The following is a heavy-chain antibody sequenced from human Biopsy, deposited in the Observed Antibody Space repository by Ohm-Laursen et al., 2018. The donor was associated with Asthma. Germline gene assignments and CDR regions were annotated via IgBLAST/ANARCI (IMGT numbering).Heavy chain of an antibody. V-gene: IGHV4-59*01. D-gene: IGHD6-13*01. CDR2: VHSSGST. CDR3: ARATSTWSQSGPHFFDH. Sequence: SETLSLTCTVSPGSINDYYWNWIRHFPGKGLEWIGYVHSSGSTRFNPSLKSRVTVSVDTSVDQVSLKLSSVSAADTAIYYCARATSTWSQSGPHFFDHWGPGTLVTVSS. J-gene: IGHJ5*02. CDR1: PGSINDYY.